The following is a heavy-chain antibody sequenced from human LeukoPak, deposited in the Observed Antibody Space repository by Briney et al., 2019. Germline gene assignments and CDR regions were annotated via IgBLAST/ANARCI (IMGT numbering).Heavy chain of an antibody. V-gene: IGHV3-21*01. J-gene: IGHJ4*02. CDR3: AKGSGVQVWSSLDY. Sequence: PGGSLRLSCAASGFTFSSYNVNWVRQAPGKGLEWVSSISSGGSYIYDADSVMGPFTISRDNAKNSLYLQMNTLRDEDTAVYYCAKGSGVQVWSSLDYWGQGTLVTVSS. CDR1: GFTFSSYN. D-gene: IGHD1-1*01. CDR2: ISSGGSYI.